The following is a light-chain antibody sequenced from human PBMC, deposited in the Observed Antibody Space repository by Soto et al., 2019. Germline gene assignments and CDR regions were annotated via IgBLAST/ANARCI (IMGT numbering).Light chain of an antibody. CDR1: SGDIGDYNY. CDR2: DVS. J-gene: IGLJ1*01. V-gene: IGLV2-14*01. CDR3: CSYTRSGTLI. Sequence: QSVLTQPASVSGSPGQSITISCVGTSGDIGDYNYVSWYQQHSGKVPKFIIYDVSNRPSGVSYRFSGTKSGNTASLTVSWLQAEDEADYYCCSYTRSGTLIFGTG.